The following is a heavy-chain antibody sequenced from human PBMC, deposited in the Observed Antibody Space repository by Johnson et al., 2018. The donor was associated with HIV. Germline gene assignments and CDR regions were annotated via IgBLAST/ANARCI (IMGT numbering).Heavy chain of an antibody. D-gene: IGHD2-15*01. CDR3: ARDRSRQLLLTSDAFDI. Sequence: QVQLVESGGGVVQPGGSLRISCAASGVTFSSYGMHWVRQAPGKGLEGVAFIRYDGNNKYYADSVKGRFTISRDNSKNTLYLQMNSLRAEDTAVYYCARDRSRQLLLTSDAFDIWGQGTMVTVSS. CDR2: IRYDGNNK. CDR1: GVTFSSYG. J-gene: IGHJ3*02. V-gene: IGHV3-30*02.